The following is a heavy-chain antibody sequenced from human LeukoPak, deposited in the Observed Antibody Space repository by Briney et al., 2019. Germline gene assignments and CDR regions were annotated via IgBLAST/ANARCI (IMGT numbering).Heavy chain of an antibody. V-gene: IGHV1-46*01. CDR2: INPSGGST. Sequence: ASVKVSCKASGYTFTSYYMHWVRQAPGQGLEWMGIINPSGGSTSYAQKFQGRVTMTRDMSTSTDYMELSSLRSEDTAVYYCAREVQRTFGGVISLGDYWGQGTLVTVSS. J-gene: IGHJ4*02. CDR1: GYTFTSYY. CDR3: AREVQRTFGGVISLGDY. D-gene: IGHD3-16*02.